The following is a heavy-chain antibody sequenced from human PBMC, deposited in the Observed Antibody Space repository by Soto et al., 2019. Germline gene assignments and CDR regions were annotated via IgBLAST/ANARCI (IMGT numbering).Heavy chain of an antibody. Sequence: GASVKVSCKASGGTFSSYAISWVRQAPGQGLEWMGGIIPIFGTANYAQKFQGRVTITADESTSTAYMELSSLRSDDTAVYYCARGSSSSGLNWFDPWGQGTLVTVSS. CDR1: GGTFSSYA. J-gene: IGHJ5*02. CDR2: IIPIFGTA. CDR3: ARGSSSSGLNWFDP. V-gene: IGHV1-69*13. D-gene: IGHD6-6*01.